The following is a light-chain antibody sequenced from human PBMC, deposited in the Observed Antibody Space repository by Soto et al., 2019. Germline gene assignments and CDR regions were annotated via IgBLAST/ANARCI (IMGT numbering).Light chain of an antibody. Sequence: QTVVTQEPSLPVSPGGTVTLTCGSSTGPVTGGHYPFWFQQKPGQAPRTLIFDTYNKLSWTPARFSGSLLGDIAALTLSDAQHEDEADYYCLLSDSGDLVFGGGTKVAVL. CDR1: TGPVTGGHY. CDR2: DTY. CDR3: LLSDSGDLV. J-gene: IGLJ2*01. V-gene: IGLV7-46*01.